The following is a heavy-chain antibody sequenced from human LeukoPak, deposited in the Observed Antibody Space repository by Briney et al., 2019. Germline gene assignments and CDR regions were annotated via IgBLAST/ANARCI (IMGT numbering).Heavy chain of an antibody. D-gene: IGHD6-13*01. J-gene: IGHJ4*02. CDR2: IIPIFGIA. CDR3: ARDQDSSSSGDY. CDR1: GGTFSSYA. V-gene: IGHV1-69*04. Sequence: SVKVSCKASGGTFSSYAISWVRQAPGQGREWRGRIIPIFGIANYAQKFQGRVTITADKSTSTAYMELSSLRSEDTAVYYCARDQDSSSSGDYWGQGTLVTVSS.